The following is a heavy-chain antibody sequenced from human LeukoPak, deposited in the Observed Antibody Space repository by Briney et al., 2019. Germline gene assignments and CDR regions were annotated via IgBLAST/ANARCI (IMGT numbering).Heavy chain of an antibody. Sequence: GGSLRLSCAASGFTFSSYGMHWVRQAPGKGLEWVAFIRYDGSNKYYADSVKGRFTISRDSSKNTLYLQMNSLRAEDTAVYHCARGDDYTQYYFDYWGQGTLVTVSS. J-gene: IGHJ4*02. CDR1: GFTFSSYG. V-gene: IGHV3-30*02. CDR3: ARGDDYTQYYFDY. CDR2: IRYDGSNK. D-gene: IGHD4-11*01.